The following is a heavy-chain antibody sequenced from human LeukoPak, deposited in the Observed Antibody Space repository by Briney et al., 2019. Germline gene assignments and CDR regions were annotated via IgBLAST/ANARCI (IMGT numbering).Heavy chain of an antibody. CDR2: IYTSGST. Sequence: SETLSLTCTVSGGSISSGSYYWSWIRQPAGKGLEWIGRIYTSGSTNYNPSLKSRVTMSVDTSKNQFSLKLSSVTAADTAVYYCARDLYYDSSTDAFDIWGQGTMVTVSS. D-gene: IGHD3-22*01. CDR3: ARDLYYDSSTDAFDI. V-gene: IGHV4-61*02. J-gene: IGHJ3*02. CDR1: GGSISSGSYY.